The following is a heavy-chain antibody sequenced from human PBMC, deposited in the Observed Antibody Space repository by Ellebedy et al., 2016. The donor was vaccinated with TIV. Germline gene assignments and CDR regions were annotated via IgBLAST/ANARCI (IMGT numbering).Heavy chain of an antibody. V-gene: IGHV3-23*01. Sequence: GESLKISCTASGFTFSSYAMSWVRQAPGKGLEWVAGVNAGGIVIAYADSVKGRFIISRDNSKNTLSLQMNSLRAEDTAVYYCSRDPVGVGPAFDIWGQGTIVTVSS. CDR1: GFTFSSYA. J-gene: IGHJ3*02. CDR2: VNAGGIVI. CDR3: SRDPVGVGPAFDI. D-gene: IGHD4-23*01.